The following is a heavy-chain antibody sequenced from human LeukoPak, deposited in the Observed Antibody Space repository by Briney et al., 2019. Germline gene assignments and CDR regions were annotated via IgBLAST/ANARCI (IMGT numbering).Heavy chain of an antibody. CDR3: VRGVRRDL. J-gene: IGHJ4*02. V-gene: IGHV3-21*01. CDR2: ISSSGQSK. Sequence: PGGSLRLSCAVSRFSFNPDTMNWVRQAPGKGLEWLSSISSSGQSKYYADSVRGRFIISRDNAKKLLELQMNSLRAEDTAVYYCVRGVRRDLWGQGTLVTVSS. CDR1: RFSFNPDT.